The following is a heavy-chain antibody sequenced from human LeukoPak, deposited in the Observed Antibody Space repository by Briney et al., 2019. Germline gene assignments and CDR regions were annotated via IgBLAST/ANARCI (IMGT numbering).Heavy chain of an antibody. CDR1: GFTFSTNY. Sequence: PGGALRLSCAASGFTFSTNYMNWVRQAPGKGLEWVSVLYSVGDTYYGDSVKGRFTISRDNSKNTLHLQMNSLRAEDTAVYYCAGTKNIAAAGRLDYWGQGTLVTVSS. D-gene: IGHD6-13*01. V-gene: IGHV3-53*01. CDR2: LYSVGDT. J-gene: IGHJ4*02. CDR3: AGTKNIAAAGRLDY.